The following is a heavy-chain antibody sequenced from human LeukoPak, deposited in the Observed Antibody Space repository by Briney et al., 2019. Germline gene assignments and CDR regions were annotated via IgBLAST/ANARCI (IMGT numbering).Heavy chain of an antibody. CDR1: GYTFTSYG. J-gene: IGHJ4*02. CDR3: ARRRYYYDSSGYYSVFDY. D-gene: IGHD3-22*01. CDR2: IIPIFGTA. V-gene: IGHV1-69*06. Sequence: SVKVSCKTSGYTFTSYGVSWVRQAPGQGLEWMGGIIPIFGTANYAQKFQGRVTITADKSTSTAYMELSSLRSEDTAVYYCARRRYYYDSSGYYSVFDYWGQGTLVTVSS.